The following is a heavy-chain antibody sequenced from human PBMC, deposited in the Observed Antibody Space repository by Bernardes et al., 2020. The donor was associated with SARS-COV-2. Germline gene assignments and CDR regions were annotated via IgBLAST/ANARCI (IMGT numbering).Heavy chain of an antibody. CDR1: GFTFSLYS. J-gene: IGHJ4*02. V-gene: IGHV3-21*01. Sequence: GGYLSLSSAASGFTFSLYSMNWVRQAPGKGLEWVSSISSSSNFIYYADSVRGRFTISRDNAKNSLYLQMNSLRADDTAVYYCATDETLLRFAHWGQGTLVTVSS. CDR3: ATDETLLRFAH. CDR2: ISSSSNFI. D-gene: IGHD3-3*01.